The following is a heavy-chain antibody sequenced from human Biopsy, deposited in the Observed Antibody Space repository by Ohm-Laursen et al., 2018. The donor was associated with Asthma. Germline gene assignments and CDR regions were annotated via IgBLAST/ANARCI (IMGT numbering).Heavy chain of an antibody. Sequence: SLRLSCTASGFTFSSYGMDWVRQAPGKGLEWVALMSYDGSIKDYADSVKGRFTISRDNSMNTLYLHMNSPRVEDTAVYYCAKRRGYSGHDNDYWGQGTLVIVSS. CDR3: AKRRGYSGHDNDY. CDR2: MSYDGSIK. J-gene: IGHJ4*02. V-gene: IGHV3-30*18. CDR1: GFTFSSYG. D-gene: IGHD5-12*01.